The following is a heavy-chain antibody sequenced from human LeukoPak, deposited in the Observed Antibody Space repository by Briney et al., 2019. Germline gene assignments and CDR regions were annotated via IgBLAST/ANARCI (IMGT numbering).Heavy chain of an antibody. V-gene: IGHV3-9*01. CDR1: GFTFDDYA. D-gene: IGHD6-6*01. CDR2: ISWNSGSI. CDR3: AKTPLRSIAARHFDY. J-gene: IGHJ4*02. Sequence: PGRSLRLSCAASGFTFDDYAMHWVRQAPGKGLEWVSGISWNSGSIGYADSVKGRFPISRDNAKKSLYLQMNSLTAEDTALYYCAKTPLRSIAARHFDYWGQGTLVTVSS.